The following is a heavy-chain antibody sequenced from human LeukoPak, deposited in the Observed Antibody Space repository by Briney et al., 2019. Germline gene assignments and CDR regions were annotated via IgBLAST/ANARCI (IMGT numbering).Heavy chain of an antibody. J-gene: IGHJ4*02. D-gene: IGHD1-20*01. CDR3: ARALVTGTYASFDY. CDR2: IYYSGST. V-gene: IGHV4-59*01. Sequence: PSETLSLTCTVSGGSISSYYWSWIRQPPGKGLEWIGYIYYSGSTNYNPSLKSRVTISVDTSNNHFSLKLSSVTAADTAVYYCARALVTGTYASFDYWGQGTLVTVSS. CDR1: GGSISSYY.